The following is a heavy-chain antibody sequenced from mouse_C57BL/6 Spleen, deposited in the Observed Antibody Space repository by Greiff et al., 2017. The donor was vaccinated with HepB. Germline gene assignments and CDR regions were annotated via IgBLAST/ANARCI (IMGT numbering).Heavy chain of an antibody. V-gene: IGHV1-50*01. D-gene: IGHD1-1*01. J-gene: IGHJ1*03. CDR2: IDPSDSYT. CDR3: ARRDYYGSSYLWYFDV. Sequence: QVQLQQPGAELVKPGASAKLSCKASGYTFTSYWMQWVKQRPGQGLEWIGEIDPSDSYTNYNQKFKGKATLTVDTSSSTAYMQLSSRTSEDSAVYYCARRDYYGSSYLWYFDVWGTGTTVTVSS. CDR1: GYTFTSYW.